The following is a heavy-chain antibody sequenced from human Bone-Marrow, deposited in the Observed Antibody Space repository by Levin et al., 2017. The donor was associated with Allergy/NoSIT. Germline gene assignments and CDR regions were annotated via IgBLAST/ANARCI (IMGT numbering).Heavy chain of an antibody. CDR2: ISGSTTST. CDR1: GFTFNKYA. CDR3: ARDLFSDFWSGYSDC. D-gene: IGHD3-3*01. J-gene: IGHJ4*02. Sequence: PGGSLRLSCEVSGFTFNKYAMSWVRQAPGKGLEWVSAISGSTTSTYYAASVKGRFTISRDNAKETMYLQMNSLRTDDTAVYYCARDLFSDFWSGYSDCWGQGILVTVSS. V-gene: IGHV3-23*01.